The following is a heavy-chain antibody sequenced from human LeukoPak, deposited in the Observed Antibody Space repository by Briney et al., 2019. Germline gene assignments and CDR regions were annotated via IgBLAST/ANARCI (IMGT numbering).Heavy chain of an antibody. CDR3: ARVGYSYGQFDY. CDR1: GFTFSSYG. J-gene: IGHJ4*02. CDR2: ISSGQNYI. D-gene: IGHD5-18*01. Sequence: GGSLRLSCAASGFTFSSYGMNWVRQAPGKGLEWVSSISSGQNYIYYADSVKGRFAISRDNAKNSLFLQMNTLRAEDTAVYYCARVGYSYGQFDYWGQGTLVTVSS. V-gene: IGHV3-21*01.